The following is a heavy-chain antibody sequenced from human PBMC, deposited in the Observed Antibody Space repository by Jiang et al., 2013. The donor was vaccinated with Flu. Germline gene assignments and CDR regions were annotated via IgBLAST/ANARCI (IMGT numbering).Heavy chain of an antibody. D-gene: IGHD3-22*01. J-gene: IGHJ4*02. CDR3: ARRDYYDSTNYYRD. V-gene: IGHV4-4*02. CDR2: IHRSGST. Sequence: GSGLVKPSETLSLTCTVSGGSISNDNWWSWLRQPPERGLEWIGEIHRSGSTNYNPSLKNRVTISLDKSNNQFSLKLSSVTAADTAVYYCARRDYYDSTNYYRDWGQGTLVTVSS. CDR1: GGSISNDNW.